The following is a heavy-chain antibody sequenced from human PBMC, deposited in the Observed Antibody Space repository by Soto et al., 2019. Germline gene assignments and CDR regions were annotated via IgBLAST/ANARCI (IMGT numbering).Heavy chain of an antibody. J-gene: IGHJ6*02. D-gene: IGHD1-20*01. Sequence: SGPAGEPTETLTLTCTFSGFSLTSPGMCVSWIRQSPGKALEWLALIERDDDDKYYSTSLKTRLTISKDTRKNQVVLTMANMEPADTATYYCARSIRGPRRFNGMDVWGQGTTVTVS. CDR3: ARSIRGPRRFNGMDV. CDR2: IERDDDDK. CDR1: GFSLTSPGMC. V-gene: IGHV2-70*13.